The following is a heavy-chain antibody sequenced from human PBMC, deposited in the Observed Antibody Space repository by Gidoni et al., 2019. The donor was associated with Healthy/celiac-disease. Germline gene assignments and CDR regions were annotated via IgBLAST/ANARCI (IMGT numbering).Heavy chain of an antibody. CDR1: GGSSSRYY. V-gene: IGHV4-59*01. J-gene: IGHJ4*02. Sequence: QVPLQEAGPGLVKPSETLALTCHVSGGSSSRYYWSWIRPPPGKGLEWIGYIYYSGSTNYNPSLKSRVTISVDTSKNQFSLKLSSVTAADTAVYYCARVPPPNILTGYPLDYWGQGTLVTVSS. D-gene: IGHD3-9*01. CDR2: IYYSGST. CDR3: ARVPPPNILTGYPLDY.